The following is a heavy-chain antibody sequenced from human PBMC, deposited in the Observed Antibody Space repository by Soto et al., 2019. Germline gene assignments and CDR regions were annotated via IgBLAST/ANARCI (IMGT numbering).Heavy chain of an antibody. CDR3: ARDQDALGGIAAAFDY. CDR1: GFTFSTYA. Sequence: GGSLRLSCAASGFTFSTYAMAWVRQAPGKGLEWVAVISYDGSNKYYADSVKGRFTISRDDSNNTLYLQMNSLRAEDTAVYYCARDQDALGGIAAAFDYWGQGTLVTVSS. V-gene: IGHV3-30-3*01. CDR2: ISYDGSNK. J-gene: IGHJ4*02. D-gene: IGHD6-13*01.